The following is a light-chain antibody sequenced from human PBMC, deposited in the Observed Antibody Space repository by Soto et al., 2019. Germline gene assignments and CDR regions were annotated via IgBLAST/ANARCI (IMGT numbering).Light chain of an antibody. V-gene: IGKV3-20*01. CDR3: HQYAASPLT. CDR2: GSS. Sequence: EIVLTQSPGTLSLSPGESTTLSCRASQSVGRNFLAWYQQQPGRAPRLLIHGSSYRATGVPDRFRGSGSETDFTLTISRLEPEDFAVYYCHQYAASPLTFGGGTKVEIK. CDR1: QSVGRNF. J-gene: IGKJ4*01.